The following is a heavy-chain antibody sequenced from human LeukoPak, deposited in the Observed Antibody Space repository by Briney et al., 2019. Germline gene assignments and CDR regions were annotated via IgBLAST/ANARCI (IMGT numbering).Heavy chain of an antibody. CDR3: ARDAASVGATDDAFDI. V-gene: IGHV4-61*02. CDR1: GGSISSSSYY. Sequence: SETLSLTCTVSGGSISSSSYYWSWIRQPAGKGLEWIGRIYTSGSTNYNPSLKSRVTMSVDTSKNQFSLKLSSVTAADTAVYYCARDAASVGATDDAFDIWGQGTMATVSS. CDR2: IYTSGST. D-gene: IGHD1-26*01. J-gene: IGHJ3*02.